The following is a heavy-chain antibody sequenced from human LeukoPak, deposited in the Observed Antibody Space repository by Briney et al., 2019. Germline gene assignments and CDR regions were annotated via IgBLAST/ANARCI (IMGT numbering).Heavy chain of an antibody. CDR1: GGTFSSSA. CDR2: IIPIFGTA. CDR3: AREGEDGYNRGRGAFNT. V-gene: IGHV1-69*05. J-gene: IGHJ3*02. Sequence: SVKVSCKASGGTFSSSAISWVRQAPGQGLEWMGGIIPIFGTANYAQKFQGRVTITTDESTSTAYMELSSLRSGDTALYYCAREGEDGYNRGRGAFNTWGQGTMVTVPS. D-gene: IGHD5-24*01.